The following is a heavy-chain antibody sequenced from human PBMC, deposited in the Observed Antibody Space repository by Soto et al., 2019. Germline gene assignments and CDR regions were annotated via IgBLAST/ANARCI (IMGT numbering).Heavy chain of an antibody. V-gene: IGHV3-21*01. CDR2: ISTSSTYI. CDR1: GFTFSNYN. Sequence: GGSLRLSCAASGFTFSNYNLNWVRQAPGKGLEWVSSISTSSTYIYYADSVKGRFPISRDNAKNSLYLQINSLRAEDTDVYYCAWDGTYGRSSRSYYGMDVWGQGTTVTVSS. J-gene: IGHJ6*02. CDR3: AWDGTYGRSSRSYYGMDV. D-gene: IGHD6-6*01.